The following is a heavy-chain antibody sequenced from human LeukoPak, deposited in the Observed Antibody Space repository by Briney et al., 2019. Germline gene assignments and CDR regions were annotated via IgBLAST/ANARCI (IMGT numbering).Heavy chain of an antibody. Sequence: SGGSLRLSCAASGFTFRSYWMSWVRQAPGKGLEWVANINQDGSVKYYVDSVKGRFTIPRDNAKNSLYVEMNSLRDEDTAVYYCARVGYSGWNLEYWGQGTLVTVSS. D-gene: IGHD5-12*01. CDR1: GFTFRSYW. V-gene: IGHV3-7*01. CDR2: INQDGSVK. J-gene: IGHJ4*02. CDR3: ARVGYSGWNLEY.